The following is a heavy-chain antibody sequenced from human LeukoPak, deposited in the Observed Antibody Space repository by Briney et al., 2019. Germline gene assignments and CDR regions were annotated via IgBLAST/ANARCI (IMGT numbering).Heavy chain of an antibody. CDR3: ARRAGAYSHPYDY. CDR2: IYSDNT. Sequence: GGSLRLSCTVSGFTVSSNSMSWVRQDPGKGLEGVSFIYSDNTHYSDSVKGRFTISRDNSKNTLYLQMNSLRAEDTAVYYCARRAGAYSHPYDYWGQGTLVTVSS. D-gene: IGHD4/OR15-4a*01. CDR1: GFTVSSNS. V-gene: IGHV3-53*01. J-gene: IGHJ4*02.